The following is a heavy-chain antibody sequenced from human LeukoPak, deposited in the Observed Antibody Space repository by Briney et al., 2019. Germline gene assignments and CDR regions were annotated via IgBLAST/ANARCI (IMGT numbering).Heavy chain of an antibody. V-gene: IGHV3-30*02. CDR1: GFTFSSYG. D-gene: IGHD2-15*01. Sequence: GGSLRLSCAASGFTFSSYGMHWVRQAPGKGLEWVAFIHYDGSNKYYADSVKGRFTISRDNSKNTLYLQMNSLRAEDAAVYYCAKAPVTTCSGAYCYPFDYWGQGTLVTVSS. J-gene: IGHJ4*02. CDR2: IHYDGSNK. CDR3: AKAPVTTCSGAYCYPFDY.